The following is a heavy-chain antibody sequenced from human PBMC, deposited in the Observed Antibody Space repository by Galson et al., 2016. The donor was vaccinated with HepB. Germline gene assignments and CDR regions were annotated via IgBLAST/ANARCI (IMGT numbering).Heavy chain of an antibody. Sequence: SLRLSCADSRFTFSRYWMHWVRQVPGKGPVWVSVISGDASLTRYADSVRGRFTISRDNSHNILYLQMNSLRADDTAVYYCVSPLHNDGSSGMAFDVWGQGTMVTVSS. V-gene: IGHV3-74*01. J-gene: IGHJ3*01. CDR2: ISGDASLT. CDR1: RFTFSRYW. CDR3: VSPLHNDGSSGMAFDV. D-gene: IGHD4-23*01.